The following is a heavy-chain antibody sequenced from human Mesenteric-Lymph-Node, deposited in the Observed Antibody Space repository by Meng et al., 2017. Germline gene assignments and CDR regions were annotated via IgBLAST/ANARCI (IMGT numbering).Heavy chain of an antibody. CDR3: ARHSYHSCFDP. V-gene: IGHV4-39*01. Sequence: PQLQGSVPGRVKPSETLSSPCTVSGGPISSGSSYWAWARQPPGKGLEWIGSTYYSGSSYYNPSLKSRVTISADTSKNQFSLKLSSVTAPDTAVYYCARHSYHSCFDPWGQGTLVTVSS. CDR2: TYYSGSS. D-gene: IGHD2-2*01. J-gene: IGHJ5*02. CDR1: GGPISSGSSY.